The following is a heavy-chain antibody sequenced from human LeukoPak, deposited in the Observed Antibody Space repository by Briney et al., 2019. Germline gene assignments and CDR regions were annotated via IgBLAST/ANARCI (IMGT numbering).Heavy chain of an antibody. Sequence: GGSLRLSCAASRFTFSRYWMSWVRQAPGKGLERVANIKQGGSEKYYVDSVKGRFTISRDNAKNSLYLQMNSLRAEDTAVYYCAKGISGGDYWGQGTLVTVSS. CDR3: AKGISGGDY. CDR2: IKQGGSEK. V-gene: IGHV3-7*03. D-gene: IGHD3-10*01. J-gene: IGHJ4*02. CDR1: RFTFSRYW.